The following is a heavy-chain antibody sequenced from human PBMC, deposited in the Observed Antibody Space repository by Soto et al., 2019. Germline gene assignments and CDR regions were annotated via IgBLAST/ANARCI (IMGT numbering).Heavy chain of an antibody. V-gene: IGHV1-18*01. Sequence: ASVKVSCKASGYTFTSYGISWVRQAPGQGLEWMGWISAYNGNTNYAQKLQGRVTMTTDTSTSTAYMELRSLRSDDTAVYYCARFRLLWFGELAQPHDYWGQGTLVTVSS. CDR1: GYTFTSYG. CDR3: ARFRLLWFGELAQPHDY. CDR2: ISAYNGNT. J-gene: IGHJ4*02. D-gene: IGHD3-10*01.